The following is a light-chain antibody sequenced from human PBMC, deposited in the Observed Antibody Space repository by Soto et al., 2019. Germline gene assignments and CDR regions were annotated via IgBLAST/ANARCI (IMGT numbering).Light chain of an antibody. CDR1: QDIRKY. V-gene: IGKV1-33*01. CDR3: QQYDDLPFT. J-gene: IGKJ3*01. CDR2: TAS. Sequence: DIQMTQSPASLSAAVGVRVTITCQASQDIRKYLNWYQQKPGNAPKLLIYTASDLQTGVPSRFSGSGSGRNFTFTISGLQPEDIATYHCQQYDDLPFTFGPGTKVDIK.